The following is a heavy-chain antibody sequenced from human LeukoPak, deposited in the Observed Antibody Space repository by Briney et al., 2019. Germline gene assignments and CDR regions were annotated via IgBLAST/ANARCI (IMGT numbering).Heavy chain of an antibody. J-gene: IGHJ6*03. CDR3: ARLVSGVGAFYYYYYMDV. Sequence: SETLSLTCTVSGGSISSSSYYWGWIRQPPGKGLEWIGSIYYSGSTYYNPSLKSRVTISVDTSKNQFSLKLSSVTAADTAVYYCARLVSGVGAFYYYYYMDVWGKGTTVTVPS. D-gene: IGHD1-26*01. CDR1: GGSISSSSYY. V-gene: IGHV4-39*01. CDR2: IYYSGST.